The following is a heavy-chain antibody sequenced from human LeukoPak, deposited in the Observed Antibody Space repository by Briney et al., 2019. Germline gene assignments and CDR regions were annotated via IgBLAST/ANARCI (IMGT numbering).Heavy chain of an antibody. J-gene: IGHJ4*02. CDR2: FSGSGAFT. Sequence: GGSLRLSCAASRFTFDSYAMSWVRQAPGKGLKWVSTFSGSGAFTYYADSVKGRFTISRDNSKNMLYLLMNSLSAEDTAVYYCAKALKAAVYFDYWGQGTLVTVSS. CDR3: AKALKAAVYFDY. CDR1: RFTFDSYA. D-gene: IGHD6-13*01. V-gene: IGHV3-23*01.